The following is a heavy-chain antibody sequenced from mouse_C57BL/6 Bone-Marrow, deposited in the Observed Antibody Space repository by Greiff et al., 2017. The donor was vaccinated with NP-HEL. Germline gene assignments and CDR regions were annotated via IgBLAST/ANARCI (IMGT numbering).Heavy chain of an antibody. Sequence: VQLKQSGPGLVKPSQSLSLTCSVTGYSITSGYYWNWIRQFPGNKLEWMGYISYDGSNNYNPSLKNRISITRDTSKNQFFLKLNSVTTEDTATYYCASFYSWFAYWGQGTLVTVSA. CDR2: ISYDGSN. CDR1: GYSITSGYY. D-gene: IGHD1-1*01. J-gene: IGHJ3*01. V-gene: IGHV3-6*01. CDR3: ASFYSWFAY.